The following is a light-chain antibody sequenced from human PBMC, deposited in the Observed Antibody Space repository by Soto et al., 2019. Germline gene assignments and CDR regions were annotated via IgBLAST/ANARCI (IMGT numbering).Light chain of an antibody. V-gene: IGKV1-27*01. J-gene: IGKJ1*01. CDR1: QAISNF. CDR3: QKYNSSPPT. CDR2: AAS. Sequence: DIQLTQSPSSLSASVGDRVTLTCRASQAISNFVAWYQQKPGDVPKLLIYAASTLQLGVPSRFSGSASGTDFTLSISSLQPEDFGTYFCQKYNSSPPTFGQGTKVEIK.